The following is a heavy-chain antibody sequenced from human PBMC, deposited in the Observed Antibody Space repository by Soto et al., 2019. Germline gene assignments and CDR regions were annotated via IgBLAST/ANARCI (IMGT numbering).Heavy chain of an antibody. Sequence: PGGSLRLSCAASGFTFSSYWMHWVRQAPGKGLVWVSRINSDGSSTTYADSVKGRFTISRDNAKNTLYLQMNSLRAEDTAVYYCTRLTAMVGIDYWGQGTLVTVSS. CDR1: GFTFSSYW. D-gene: IGHD5-18*01. J-gene: IGHJ4*02. CDR3: TRLTAMVGIDY. CDR2: INSDGSST. V-gene: IGHV3-74*01.